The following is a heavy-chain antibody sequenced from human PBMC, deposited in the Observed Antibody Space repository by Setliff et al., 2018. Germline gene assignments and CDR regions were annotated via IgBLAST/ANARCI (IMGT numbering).Heavy chain of an antibody. CDR1: GFSFSNYA. D-gene: IGHD2-15*01. CDR3: ARTCSGSGCYAGLES. V-gene: IGHV3-7*01. J-gene: IGHJ4*02. Sequence: LRLSCEASGFSFSNYAMNWVRQAPGKGLEWVAYIKQDGSEKYYVDSVKGRFTISRDNAQNSLYLQMNSLRAEDTAVYYCARTCSGSGCYAGLESWGQGTPVTVSS. CDR2: IKQDGSEK.